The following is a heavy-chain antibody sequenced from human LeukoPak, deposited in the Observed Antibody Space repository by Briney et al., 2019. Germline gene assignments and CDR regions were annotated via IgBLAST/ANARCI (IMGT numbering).Heavy chain of an antibody. CDR3: ARAALEWPIPYYGMDV. J-gene: IGHJ6*02. D-gene: IGHD3-3*01. CDR1: GGSISSYY. Sequence: SETLSLTCTVSGGSISSYYWSWIRQAPGKGLEWIGYIYYSGSTNYNPSLKSRVTISVDTSKNQFSLKLSSVTAADTAVYYCARAALEWPIPYYGMDVWGQGTTVTVSS. CDR2: IYYSGST. V-gene: IGHV4-59*01.